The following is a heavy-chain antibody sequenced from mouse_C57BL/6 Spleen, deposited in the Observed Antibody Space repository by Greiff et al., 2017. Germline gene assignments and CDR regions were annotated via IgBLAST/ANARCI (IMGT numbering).Heavy chain of an antibody. CDR2: ISSGGSYT. Sequence: EVMLVESGGDLVKPGGSLKLSCAASGFTFRSYGMSWVRQTPDKRLEWVATISSGGSYTYYPDSVKGRFTISRDNAKNTLYLQMSSLKSEDTALYYCARHLYDYDGRGDAMDYWGQGTSVTVAS. CDR1: GFTFRSYG. CDR3: ARHLYDYDGRGDAMDY. D-gene: IGHD2-4*01. J-gene: IGHJ4*01. V-gene: IGHV5-6*02.